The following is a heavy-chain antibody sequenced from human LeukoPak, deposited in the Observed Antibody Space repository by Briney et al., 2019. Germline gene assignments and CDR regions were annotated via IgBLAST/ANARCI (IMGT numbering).Heavy chain of an antibody. CDR2: INHSGST. Sequence: KPSETLSLTCAVYGGSFSGYYWSWIRQPPGKGLEWIGEINHSGSTNYNPSLKSRVTISVDKSKTQFSLKLSSVTAADTAVYYCARSRGSSSWYLDFDYWGQGTLVTVSS. D-gene: IGHD6-13*01. CDR3: ARSRGSSSWYLDFDY. CDR1: GGSFSGYY. J-gene: IGHJ4*02. V-gene: IGHV4-34*01.